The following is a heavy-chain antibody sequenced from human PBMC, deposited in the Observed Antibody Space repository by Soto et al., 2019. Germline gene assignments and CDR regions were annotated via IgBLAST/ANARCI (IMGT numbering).Heavy chain of an antibody. CDR2: MSYDGNSK. CDR1: GFTFSSYS. Sequence: QVQLVESGGGVVQPGRSLRLSCASSGFTFSSYSMHWVRQAPGKGLECVAAMSYDGNSKYFADSVKGRFTISRDNSKNTLSLQMNSVGAEDSAVYYCARGRTVRDHDDFDLWGQGTLVTVSS. CDR3: ARGRTVRDHDDFDL. D-gene: IGHD2-21*01. V-gene: IGHV3-30-3*01. J-gene: IGHJ4*02.